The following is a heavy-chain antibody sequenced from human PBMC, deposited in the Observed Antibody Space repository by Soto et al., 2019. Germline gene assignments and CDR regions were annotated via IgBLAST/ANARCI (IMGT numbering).Heavy chain of an antibody. CDR2: INAGNGNT. Sequence: ASVKVSCKASGYTFTSYAMHWERQAPGQRLEWMGWINAGNGNTKYSQKFQGRVTITRDTSASTAYMELSSLRSEDTAVYYCARTDQYYDVLTGYSSPALDYWGQVTLVTVPQ. CDR3: ARTDQYYDVLTGYSSPALDY. D-gene: IGHD3-9*01. J-gene: IGHJ4*02. V-gene: IGHV1-3*01. CDR1: GYTFTSYA.